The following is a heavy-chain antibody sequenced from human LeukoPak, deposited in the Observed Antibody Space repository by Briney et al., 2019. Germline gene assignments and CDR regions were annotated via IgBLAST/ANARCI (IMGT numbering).Heavy chain of an antibody. CDR2: MYYSRST. D-gene: IGHD5-18*01. CDR1: GGSISSSSYY. V-gene: IGHV4-39*07. J-gene: IGHJ4*02. Sequence: SETLTLTCTVSGGSISSSSYYWGWIRQSPGKGLEWIGSMYYSRSTCYNPSLKSRVTISVDTSRNQFSLKRSSVTAADTAVYSCARLRVRGYGYGPWEGPTWLDYWGQGTLVTVSS. CDR3: ARLRVRGYGYGPWEGPTWLDY.